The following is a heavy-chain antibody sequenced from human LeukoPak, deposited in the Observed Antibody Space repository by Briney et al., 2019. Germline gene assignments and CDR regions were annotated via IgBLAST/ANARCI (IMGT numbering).Heavy chain of an antibody. CDR2: ITGSGDSA. CDR1: GFTFTNYA. Sequence: GGSLRLSCAASGFTFTNYAMSWVRQAPGKGLEWVSSITGSGDSAYYADSVKGRFTISRDNSKDTLYLQMNSLRAEDTAIYFCAKDEAWRPAADWGQGTLVTVSS. J-gene: IGHJ4*02. D-gene: IGHD2-2*01. V-gene: IGHV3-23*01. CDR3: AKDEAWRPAAD.